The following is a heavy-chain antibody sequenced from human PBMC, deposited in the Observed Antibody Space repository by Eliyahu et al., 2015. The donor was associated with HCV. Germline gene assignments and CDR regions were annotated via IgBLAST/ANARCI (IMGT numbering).Heavy chain of an antibody. CDR2: XYYSGST. D-gene: IGHD6-19*01. Sequence: QVQLQESGPGLVKPSETLSLTCTXXGXSXSXYYWSWIRQPPGKGLEWLAXXYYSGSTNYNPSLKSRVTISVDTSKNQFSLKLNSVTAADTAVYYCASGGGGIAVAGTGGWFDPWGQGTLVTVSS. CDR3: ASGGGGIAVAGTGGWFDP. V-gene: IGHV4-59*01. CDR1: GXSXSXYY. J-gene: IGHJ5*02.